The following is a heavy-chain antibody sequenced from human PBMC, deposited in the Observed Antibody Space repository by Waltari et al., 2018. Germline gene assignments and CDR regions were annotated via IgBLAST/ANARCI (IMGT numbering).Heavy chain of an antibody. V-gene: IGHV3-23*01. CDR1: GFTFSDFA. Sequence: EEQLLESGGDLVQPGGSLGLSCEASGFTFSDFARKWVRQSTGKGLEWVSVIGGDSKNIHDADSVKGRFTISRDNSKNTVYMEMKSLRAEDTAVYYCSKYIQRGDEGYWGQGTLVTVSS. CDR2: IGGDSKNI. J-gene: IGHJ4*02. CDR3: SKYIQRGDEGY.